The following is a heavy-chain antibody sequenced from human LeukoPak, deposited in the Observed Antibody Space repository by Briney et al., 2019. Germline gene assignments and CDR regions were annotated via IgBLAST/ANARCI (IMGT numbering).Heavy chain of an antibody. D-gene: IGHD3-10*01. J-gene: IGHJ5*02. CDR1: GFTFSDYY. CDR3: ARDRGGSGRYNWFDP. V-gene: IGHV3-11*01. CDR2: MRISVSTI. Sequence: PGGALRLSCAASGFTFSDYYLSGLRQAPGRGLEGVSYMRISVSTIYYADSVKGRFTISRDNAKNSLYLQMNSLRAEDTAVYYCARDRGGSGRYNWFDPWGQGTLVTVSS.